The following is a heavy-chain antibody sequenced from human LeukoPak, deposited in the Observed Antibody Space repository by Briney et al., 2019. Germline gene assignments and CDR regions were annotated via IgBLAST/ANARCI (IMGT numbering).Heavy chain of an antibody. D-gene: IGHD4-23*01. CDR3: ARPDYGGNRGSFDI. CDR1: GYTFTSYG. Sequence: GASVKVSCKASGYTFTSYGISWVRQAPGQGLEWMGWISAYNGDTNYAQKLQGRVTMTTDTSTSTAYMELRSLRSDDTAVYYCARPDYGGNRGSFDIWGQGTMVTVSS. V-gene: IGHV1-18*01. CDR2: ISAYNGDT. J-gene: IGHJ3*02.